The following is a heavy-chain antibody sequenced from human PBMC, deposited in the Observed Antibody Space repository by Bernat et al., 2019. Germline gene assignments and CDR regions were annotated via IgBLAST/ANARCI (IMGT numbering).Heavy chain of an antibody. CDR1: GGTFSSYT. CDR2: IIPTLGIA. J-gene: IGHJ6*02. V-gene: IGHV1-69*02. CDR3: ARAPDSYYYYGMDV. Sequence: QVQLVQSGAEVKKPGSSVKVSCKASGGTFSSYTISWVRQAPGQGLEWMGRIIPTLGIANYAQKFQGRVTITADKSTSTAYMELSSLRSEDTAVYYCARAPDSYYYYGMDVWGQGTTVTVSS.